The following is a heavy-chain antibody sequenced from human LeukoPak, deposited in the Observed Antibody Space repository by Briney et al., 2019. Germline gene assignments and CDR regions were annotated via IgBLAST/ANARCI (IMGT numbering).Heavy chain of an antibody. D-gene: IGHD5-18*01. J-gene: IGHJ4*02. CDR2: IFYSGST. V-gene: IGHV4-39*01. CDR3: VRRDRYSSGQFDH. CDR1: GGSIGSGTYY. Sequence: PSETVSLTCTVSGGSIGSGTYYWGWIRQSPGKGLEWIGSIFYSGSTNYNPSLKSRVTMSVDTSKNQLSLKVNSMTATDKAVYYCVRRDRYSSGQFDHWGQGTLVTVSS.